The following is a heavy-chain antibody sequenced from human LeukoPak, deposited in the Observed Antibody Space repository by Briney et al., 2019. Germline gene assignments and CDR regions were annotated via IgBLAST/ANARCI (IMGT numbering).Heavy chain of an antibody. D-gene: IGHD3-3*01. CDR2: MNPNSGNT. V-gene: IGHV1-8*01. CDR3: AREGPGTIFGVVDP. J-gene: IGHJ5*02. Sequence: ASVKVSCKASGYTFTSYDINWVRQATGQGLELMGWMNPNSGNTGYAQKFQGRVTMTRNTSISTAYMELSSLRSEDTAVYYCAREGPGTIFGVVDPWGQGTLVTVSS. CDR1: GYTFTSYD.